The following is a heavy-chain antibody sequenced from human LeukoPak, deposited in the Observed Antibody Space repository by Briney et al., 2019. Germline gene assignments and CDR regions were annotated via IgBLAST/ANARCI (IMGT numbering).Heavy chain of an antibody. CDR2: IHSGGTT. CDR3: AGPKKYYDFWSGHAGAFDI. V-gene: IGHV4-4*07. D-gene: IGHD3-3*01. CDR1: GDSISDDY. J-gene: IGHJ3*02. Sequence: PSETLSLTCTVSGDSISDDYYTWMRQPAGKGLEWIGRIHSGGTTNYNPSLMSRVTLSIDKSKKHISLRLTSVTAADTAVYYCAGPKKYYDFWSGHAGAFDIWGQGTMVTVSS.